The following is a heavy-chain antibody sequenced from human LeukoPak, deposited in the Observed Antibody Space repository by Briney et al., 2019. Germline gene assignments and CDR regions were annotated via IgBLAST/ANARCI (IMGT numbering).Heavy chain of an antibody. D-gene: IGHD6-13*01. CDR2: IYYSGST. CDR1: GGSISSYY. J-gene: IGHJ4*02. V-gene: IGHV4-59*01. Sequence: SETLSLTCTVSGGSISSYYWSWIRQPPGKGLEWIGYIYYSGSTNYNPSLKSRVTISVETSKNEFSLKLRSVTAADTAVYYCARVTGYRIEDYFDYWGQGTLSPSPQ. CDR3: ARVTGYRIEDYFDY.